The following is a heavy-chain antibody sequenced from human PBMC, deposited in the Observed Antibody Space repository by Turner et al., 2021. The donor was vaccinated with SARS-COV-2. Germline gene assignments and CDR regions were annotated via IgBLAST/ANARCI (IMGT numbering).Heavy chain of an antibody. V-gene: IGHV4-39*01. CDR3: AKHDLRFCRGAAFNVFNWFDP. Sequence: GLEWIGSIYNSGSTYYNPSLKSRVTMSVDTSKNQFSLELSSVSAADTAFYYCAKHDLRFCRGAAFNVFNWFDPWGPGTLVSVSS. CDR2: IYNSGST. D-gene: IGHD2-15*01. J-gene: IGHJ5*02.